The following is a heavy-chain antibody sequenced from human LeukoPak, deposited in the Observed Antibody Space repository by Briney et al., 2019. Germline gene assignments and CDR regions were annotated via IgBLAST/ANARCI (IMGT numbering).Heavy chain of an antibody. CDR1: GGTFSSYA. Sequence: GASVKVSCKASGGTFSSYAISWVRQAPGQGLEWMGGIIPIFGTANYAQKFQGRVTITADESTSTAYMELSGLRFEDTAVYYCAIGPVAGTMLLLDYWGQGTLVTVSS. CDR2: IIPIFGTA. D-gene: IGHD6-19*01. V-gene: IGHV1-69*13. CDR3: AIGPVAGTMLLLDY. J-gene: IGHJ4*02.